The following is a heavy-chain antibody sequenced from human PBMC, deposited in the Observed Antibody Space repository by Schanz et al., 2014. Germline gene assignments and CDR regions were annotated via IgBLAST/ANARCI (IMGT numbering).Heavy chain of an antibody. D-gene: IGHD3-3*01. CDR2: IVSGGGRT. Sequence: EVQLLESGGGLVQPGGSLRISCAASGFTFSGYAMSWVRQAPGKGLEWVSSIVSGGGRTYYADSVKGRFTISRDNSKNTLYLQMNSLRVEDAAVYYCARQPGRMTVSGVVSNWFDPWGQGALVNVSS. J-gene: IGHJ5*02. CDR3: ARQPGRMTVSGVVSNWFDP. V-gene: IGHV3-23*01. CDR1: GFTFSGYA.